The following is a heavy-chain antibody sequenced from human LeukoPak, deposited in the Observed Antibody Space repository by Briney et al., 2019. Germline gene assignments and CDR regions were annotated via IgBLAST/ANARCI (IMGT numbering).Heavy chain of an antibody. CDR1: RFTFSSYA. J-gene: IGHJ6*02. D-gene: IGHD4-23*01. Sequence: GGSLRLSCAASRFTFSSYAMTWVRQAPGKGLEWVSAISGSGGNTYYADSVKGRFTISRDNSKNTLYLQLTSLRAEDTAVYYCAKGNGGNSGEYFYYGMDVWGQGTTATVSS. CDR2: ISGSGGNT. CDR3: AKGNGGNSGEYFYYGMDV. V-gene: IGHV3-23*01.